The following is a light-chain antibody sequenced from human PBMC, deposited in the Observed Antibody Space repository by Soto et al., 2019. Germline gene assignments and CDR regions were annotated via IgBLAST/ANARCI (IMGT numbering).Light chain of an antibody. CDR3: QQSYTSPVT. V-gene: IGKV1-39*01. CDR1: QSISTY. CDR2: GAS. Sequence: GDRVTITCRASQSISTYLNWYEQKPGKAPNLLIYGASTLQSGVPPRFSGGGSGTYFTLTISGLQPEDFGSYYCQQSYTSPVTFGGGTKVDIK. J-gene: IGKJ4*01.